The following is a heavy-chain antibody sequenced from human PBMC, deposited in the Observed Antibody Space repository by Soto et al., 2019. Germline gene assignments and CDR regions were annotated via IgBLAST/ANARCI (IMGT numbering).Heavy chain of an antibody. CDR2: IYYSGST. CDR1: CGSISSGDYY. J-gene: IGHJ6*02. CDR3: ARDNILGILYGGMDV. V-gene: IGHV4-30-4*01. Sequence: SETLSLTCTVSCGSISSGDYYWSWIRQPPGKGLEWIGYIYYSGSTYYNPSLKSRVTISVDTSKNQFSLKLSSVTAADTAVYYCARDNILGILYGGMDVWGQGTTVTVSS. D-gene: IGHD3-3*01.